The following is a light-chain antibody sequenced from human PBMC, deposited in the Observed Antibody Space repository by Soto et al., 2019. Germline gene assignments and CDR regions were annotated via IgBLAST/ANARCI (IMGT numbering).Light chain of an antibody. J-gene: IGKJ4*01. Sequence: DVPMTQSPSSLSAFVGDRVTITCRASQGIAPYLAWFKQKPGKVPKLLIYATSTLQSGVPSRFSGSGSGTDFTLTISSLQPEDVATYYCQKYNTAPLTFGGGTKVEIK. CDR2: ATS. V-gene: IGKV1-27*01. CDR1: QGIAPY. CDR3: QKYNTAPLT.